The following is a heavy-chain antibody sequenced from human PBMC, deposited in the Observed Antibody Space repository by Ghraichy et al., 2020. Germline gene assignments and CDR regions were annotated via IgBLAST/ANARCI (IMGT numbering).Heavy chain of an antibody. Sequence: ASVKVSCKASGYTFTSYGISWVRQAPGQGLEWMGWISAYNGNTNYAQKLQGRVTMTTDTSTSTAYMELRSLRSDDTAVYYCARDRGYCSGGSCYLYNWFDPWGQGTLVTVSS. CDR1: GYTFTSYG. V-gene: IGHV1-18*01. CDR2: ISAYNGNT. J-gene: IGHJ5*02. D-gene: IGHD2-15*01. CDR3: ARDRGYCSGGSCYLYNWFDP.